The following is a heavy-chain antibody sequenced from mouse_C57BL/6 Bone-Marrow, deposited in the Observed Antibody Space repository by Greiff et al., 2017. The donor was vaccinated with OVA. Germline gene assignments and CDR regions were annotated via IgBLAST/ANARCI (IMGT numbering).Heavy chain of an antibody. J-gene: IGHJ4*01. CDR2: ISSGGSYT. CDR3: ARTGSYYYAMDY. V-gene: IGHV5-6*01. CDR1: GFTFSSYG. Sequence: EVHLVESGGDLVKPGGSLKLSCAASGFTFSSYGMSWVRQTPDKRLEWVATISSGGSYTYYPDSVKGRFTISRDNAKNTLYLQMSSLKSEDTAMYYCARTGSYYYAMDYWGQGTSVTVSS. D-gene: IGHD1-3*01.